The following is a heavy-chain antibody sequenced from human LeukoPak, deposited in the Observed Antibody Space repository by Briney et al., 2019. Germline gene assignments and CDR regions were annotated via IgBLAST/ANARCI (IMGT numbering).Heavy chain of an antibody. J-gene: IGHJ4*02. V-gene: IGHV3-7*01. D-gene: IGHD2-2*01. Sequence: GGSLRLSCAASGFTFSSYWMSWVRQAPGKGLEWVANIKQDGSEKYYVDSVKGRFTISRDNAKNSLYLQMKGLRAEDTAVYYCARGGHVVVVPAAPFDYWGQGTLVTVSS. CDR3: ARGGHVVVVPAAPFDY. CDR1: GFTFSSYW. CDR2: IKQDGSEK.